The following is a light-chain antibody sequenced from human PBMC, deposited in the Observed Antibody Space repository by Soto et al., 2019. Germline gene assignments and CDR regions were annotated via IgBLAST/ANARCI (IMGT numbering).Light chain of an antibody. Sequence: QSALTQPASVSGSPGQSITISCTGTSSDVGGYNYVSWYQQHPGKAPKLMIYDVSNRPSGVSNRFSGSKSGNTASLTISGIQAEDEADYYCISYTSSSTLVVFGGGTKVTVL. V-gene: IGLV2-14*01. J-gene: IGLJ2*01. CDR3: ISYTSSSTLVV. CDR1: SSDVGGYNY. CDR2: DVS.